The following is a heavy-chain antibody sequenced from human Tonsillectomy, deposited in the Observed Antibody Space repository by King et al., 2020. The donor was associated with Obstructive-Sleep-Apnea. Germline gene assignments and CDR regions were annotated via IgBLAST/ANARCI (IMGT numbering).Heavy chain of an antibody. Sequence: VQLVESGGGLVQPGRSLRLSCAASGFTFDDYAMHWVRQAPGKGLEWVSGISWNSGSIGYADSVKGRFTISRDNAKNSLYLQMNSLRAEDTALYYCAKDIGSSGWSTFDYWGQGTLVTVSS. J-gene: IGHJ4*02. CDR3: AKDIGSSGWSTFDY. CDR2: ISWNSGSI. CDR1: GFTFDDYA. V-gene: IGHV3-9*01. D-gene: IGHD6-19*01.